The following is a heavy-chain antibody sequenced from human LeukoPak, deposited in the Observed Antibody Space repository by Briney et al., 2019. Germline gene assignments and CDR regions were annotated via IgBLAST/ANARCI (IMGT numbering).Heavy chain of an antibody. Sequence: GGSLRLSCAASGFTFSSYSMNCVRQAPGKGLEWVSSISSSSSYIYYADSVKGRFTISRDNAKNTLYLQMNSLRAEDTAVYYCARDGAAGPYFDYWGQGTLVTVSS. V-gene: IGHV3-21*01. D-gene: IGHD6-13*01. CDR1: GFTFSSYS. CDR2: ISSSSSYI. CDR3: ARDGAAGPYFDY. J-gene: IGHJ4*02.